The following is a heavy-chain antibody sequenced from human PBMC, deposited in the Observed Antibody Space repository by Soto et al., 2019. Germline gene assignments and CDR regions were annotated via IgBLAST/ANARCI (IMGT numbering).Heavy chain of an antibody. D-gene: IGHD6-6*01. CDR2: IYYSGST. J-gene: IGHJ6*02. CDR1: GGAIISGGYY. Sequence: PAETLSLTCTVSGGAIISGGYYFICIRQHPWKGLEWIGYIYYSGSTYYNPSLKSRVTISVDTSKNQFSLKLSSVTAADTAVYYCARDRRSIAADTRYYGMDVWGQGTTVTVSS. V-gene: IGHV4-31*03. CDR3: ARDRRSIAADTRYYGMDV.